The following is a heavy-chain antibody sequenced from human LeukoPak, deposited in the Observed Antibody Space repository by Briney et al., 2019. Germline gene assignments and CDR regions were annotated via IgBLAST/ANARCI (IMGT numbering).Heavy chain of an antibody. CDR1: GFTFSTYG. J-gene: IGHJ4*02. V-gene: IGHV3-30*02. CDR3: AKDKDPWKGTSISDFDY. CDR2: IRYDGSNK. Sequence: QSGGSLRLSCAASGFTFSTYGMHWARQAPGKGLEWVAFIRYDGSNKYYADSVKGRFTISRDNSKNTLYLQMNSLRAEDTAVYFCAKDKDPWKGTSISDFDYWGQGTLVTVSS. D-gene: IGHD1-1*01.